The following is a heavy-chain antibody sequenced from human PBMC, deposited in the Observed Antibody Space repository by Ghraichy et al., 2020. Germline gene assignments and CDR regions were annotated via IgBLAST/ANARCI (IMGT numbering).Heavy chain of an antibody. CDR2: ISYDGSNK. V-gene: IGHV3-30*18. CDR1: GFTFSSYG. Sequence: GESLNISCAASGFTFSSYGMHWVRQAPGKGLEWVAVISYDGSNKYYADSVKGRFTISRDNSKNTLYLQMNSLRAEDTAVYYCAKTFISSGWGDYYYGMDVWGQGTTVTVSS. CDR3: AKTFISSGWGDYYYGMDV. J-gene: IGHJ6*02. D-gene: IGHD6-19*01.